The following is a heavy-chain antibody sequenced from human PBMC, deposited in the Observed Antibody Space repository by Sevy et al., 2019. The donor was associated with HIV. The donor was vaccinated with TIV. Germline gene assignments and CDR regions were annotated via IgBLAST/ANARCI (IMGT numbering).Heavy chain of an antibody. CDR1: GYSFTSYW. CDR2: IFPGESDT. J-gene: IGHJ4*02. D-gene: IGHD2-8*02. CDR3: AGVYCTGGLCYSSYY. V-gene: IGHV5-51*01. Sequence: GESLKISCKGSGYSFTSYWIGWVRQNPGKGLEWMGIIFPGESDTRYSPSLQGQVTISADKSISTAYLQWSSLKGSDTARYYCAGVYCTGGLCYSSYYWGQGTLVTVSS.